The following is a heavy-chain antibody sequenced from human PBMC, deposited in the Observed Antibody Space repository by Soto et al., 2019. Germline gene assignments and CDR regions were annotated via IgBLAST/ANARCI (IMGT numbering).Heavy chain of an antibody. Sequence: QVQLVESRGGVVQPGRSLRLSCAASGFIFSNHGMQWFRQAPGKGLEWVAVVSYDGNDKVYADSVKGRFTISRDNSKSTLYVQMNSLRPEDTAVYYCAKESTVRVARGIDYWGQGTLVTVSS. CDR1: GFIFSNHG. V-gene: IGHV3-30*18. J-gene: IGHJ4*02. D-gene: IGHD3-3*01. CDR3: AKESTVRVARGIDY. CDR2: VSYDGNDK.